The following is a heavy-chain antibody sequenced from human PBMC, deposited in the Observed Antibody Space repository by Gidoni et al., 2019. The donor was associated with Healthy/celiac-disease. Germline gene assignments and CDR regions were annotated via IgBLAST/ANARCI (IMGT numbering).Heavy chain of an antibody. CDR3: ARDLLGSSWYSRQFDY. CDR1: GDSVSSNRAA. Sequence: QVQLQQSGPGLVKPSQTLSLTCAIAGDSVSSNRAAWTWIRQSPSRGLEWLGRTYYRSKCYNDYAVSLKSRITINPDTSQNQFSLPLNSVTPEDTAVYYCARDLLGSSWYSRQFDYWGQGTLVTVSS. CDR2: TYYRSKCYN. V-gene: IGHV6-1*01. D-gene: IGHD6-13*01. J-gene: IGHJ4*02.